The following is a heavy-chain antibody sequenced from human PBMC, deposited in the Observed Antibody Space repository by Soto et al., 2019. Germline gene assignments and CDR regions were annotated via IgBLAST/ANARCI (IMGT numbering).Heavy chain of an antibody. V-gene: IGHV4-59*01. J-gene: IGHJ5*02. CDR2: IYYSGST. CDR1: GGSISSYY. CDR3: ARELFGRSVWFDP. Sequence: QVQLQESGPGLVKPSETLSLTCTVSGGSISSYYWSWIRPPPGKGLEWIGYIYYSGSTNYNPSLKSRVTISVDTSKNQFSLKLSSVTAADTAVYYCARELFGRSVWFDPWGQGTLVTVSS. D-gene: IGHD3-10*01.